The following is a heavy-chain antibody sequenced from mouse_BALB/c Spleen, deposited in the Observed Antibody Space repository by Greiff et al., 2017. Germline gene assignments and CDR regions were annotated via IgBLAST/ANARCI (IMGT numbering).Heavy chain of an antibody. CDR3: ARLTTATRAMDY. Sequence: VNVVESGGGLVKPGGSLKLSCAASGFTFRSYAMSWVRQSPEKRLEWVAEISSGGSYTYYPDTVTGRFTISRDNAKNTLYLEMSSLRSEDTAMYYCARLTTATRAMDYWGQGTSVTVAS. J-gene: IGHJ4*01. D-gene: IGHD1-2*01. V-gene: IGHV5-9-4*01. CDR1: GFTFRSYA. CDR2: ISSGGSYT.